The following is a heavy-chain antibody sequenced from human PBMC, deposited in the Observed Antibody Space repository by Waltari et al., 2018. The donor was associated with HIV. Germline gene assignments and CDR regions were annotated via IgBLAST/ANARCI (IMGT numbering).Heavy chain of an antibody. CDR2: IIPMSNTP. Sequence: QVQLVQSGAEVKKPGSSVTVSCKASGGAFNSYTINWVRKAPGQGLEWLGRIIPMSNTPNNAQKFQGRVTITADKSTSTAYMELTSLRSDDTAVYYCASARETMGVDFDSWGLGTLVTVSS. D-gene: IGHD3-16*01. V-gene: IGHV1-69*08. CDR3: ASARETMGVDFDS. CDR1: GGAFNSYT. J-gene: IGHJ4*02.